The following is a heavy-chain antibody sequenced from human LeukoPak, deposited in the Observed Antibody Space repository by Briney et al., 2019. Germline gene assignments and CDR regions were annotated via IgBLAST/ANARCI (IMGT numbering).Heavy chain of an antibody. Sequence: GGSLRLSCAASGFTSSSYWMHWVRQAPGKGLVWVSRINSDGSSTSYADSVKGRFTISRDNAKNTLYLQMNSLRAEDTAVYYCASGIPVAGTGFDYWGQGTLVTVSS. CDR3: ASGIPVAGTGFDY. CDR1: GFTSSSYW. J-gene: IGHJ4*02. D-gene: IGHD6-19*01. CDR2: INSDGSST. V-gene: IGHV3-74*01.